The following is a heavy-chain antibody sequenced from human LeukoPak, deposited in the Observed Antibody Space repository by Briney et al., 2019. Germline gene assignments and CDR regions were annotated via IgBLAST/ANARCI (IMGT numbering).Heavy chain of an antibody. CDR3: ARGESYYYDSSGYPPDY. D-gene: IGHD3-22*01. J-gene: IGHJ4*02. V-gene: IGHV4-39*01. CDR2: IYYSGST. Sequence: SETLSLTCTVSGGSFSSSSYYWGWIRQPPGKGLEWIGSIYYSGSTYYNPSLKSRVTISVDTSKNQFSLKLSSVTAADTAVYYCARGESYYYDSSGYPPDYWGQGTLVTVSS. CDR1: GGSFSSSSYY.